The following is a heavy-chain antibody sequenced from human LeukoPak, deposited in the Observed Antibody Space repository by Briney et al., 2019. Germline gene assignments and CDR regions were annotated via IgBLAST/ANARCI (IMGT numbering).Heavy chain of an antibody. CDR3: AGQQTTVTTDDAFDI. D-gene: IGHD4-17*01. J-gene: IGHJ3*02. V-gene: IGHV4-39*01. Sequence: SETLSLTCTVSGGSISSSSYYWGWIRQPPGKGLEWIGSIYYSGSTYYNPSLKSRVTISVDTSKNQFSLKLSSVTAADTAVYYCAGQQTTVTTDDAFDIWGQGTMVTVSS. CDR1: GGSISSSSYY. CDR2: IYYSGST.